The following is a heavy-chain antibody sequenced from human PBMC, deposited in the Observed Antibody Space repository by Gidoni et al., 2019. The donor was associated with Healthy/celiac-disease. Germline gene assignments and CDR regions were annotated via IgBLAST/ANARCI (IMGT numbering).Heavy chain of an antibody. D-gene: IGHD1-26*01. CDR2: ISSSRSTI. V-gene: IGHV3-48*03. CDR3: ARDRGPYSY. Sequence: EVQLVESGGGWVQPGGSLRLSCAAPGFTFISYEMNWVRQAPGKGLGWVSYISSSRSTIYYADSVKGRFTISRDNAKNSLYLQMNSLRAEDTAVYYCARDRGPYSYWGQGTLVTVSS. J-gene: IGHJ4*02. CDR1: GFTFISYE.